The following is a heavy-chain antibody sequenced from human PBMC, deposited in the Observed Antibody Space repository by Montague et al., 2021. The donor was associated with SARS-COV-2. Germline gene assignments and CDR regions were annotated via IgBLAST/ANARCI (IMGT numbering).Heavy chain of an antibody. CDR3: VRGHLSVSMIVVVFTAASYYFDY. D-gene: IGHD3-22*01. CDR2: IKQSGST. Sequence: SETLSLTYGVYGGSFGDDHWSWIRQPPGKGLEWIGDIKQSGSTNYNPSLKSRVTISVDTSRNQFSLKLTSVTAADTAVYFCVRGHLSVSMIVVVFTAASYYFDYWGQGALVTVSS. CDR1: GGSFGDDH. J-gene: IGHJ4*02. V-gene: IGHV4-34*01.